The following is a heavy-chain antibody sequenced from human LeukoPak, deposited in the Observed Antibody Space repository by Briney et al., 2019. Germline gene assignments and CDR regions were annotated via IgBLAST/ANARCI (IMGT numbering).Heavy chain of an antibody. CDR1: GFTFSSYS. J-gene: IGHJ5*02. CDR3: ARGWRGVAPNWFDP. Sequence: GGSLRLSCAASGFTFSSYSMNWVRQAPGKGLEWVSSISSSSSYIYYADSVKGRFTISRDNAKNSLYLQMNSLRAEDTAVYYCARGWRGVAPNWFDPWGQGTRVTVPS. CDR2: ISSSSSYI. V-gene: IGHV3-21*01. D-gene: IGHD2-8*02.